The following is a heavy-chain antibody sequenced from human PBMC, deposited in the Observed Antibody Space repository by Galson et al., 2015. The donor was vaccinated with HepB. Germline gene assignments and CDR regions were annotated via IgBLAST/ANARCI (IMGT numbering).Heavy chain of an antibody. J-gene: IGHJ4*02. Sequence: ETLSLTCTVSGGSISSSSYYWGWIRQPPGKGLEWIGSIYYSGSTYYNPSLKSRVTISVDTSKNQFSLKLSSVTAADTAVYYCASPSGHDQCWGQGTLVTVSS. CDR3: ASPSGHDQC. D-gene: IGHD5-12*01. V-gene: IGHV4-39*01. CDR2: IYYSGST. CDR1: GGSISSSSYY.